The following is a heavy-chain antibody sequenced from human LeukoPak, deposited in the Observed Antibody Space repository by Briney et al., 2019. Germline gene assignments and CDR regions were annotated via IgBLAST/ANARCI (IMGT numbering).Heavy chain of an antibody. J-gene: IGHJ4*02. D-gene: IGHD1-14*01. CDR1: GFTFSTYA. Sequence: GGSLRLSCAASGFTFSTYAMSWVRQAPGKGLEWVSGLTGGGGGTSYADSVKGRFTISRDNSKKTLNLQMSSLRAEDTAVYYCAKDKGAVTGTFDYWGQGPLVTVSS. CDR3: AKDKGAVTGTFDY. V-gene: IGHV3-23*01. CDR2: LTGGGGGT.